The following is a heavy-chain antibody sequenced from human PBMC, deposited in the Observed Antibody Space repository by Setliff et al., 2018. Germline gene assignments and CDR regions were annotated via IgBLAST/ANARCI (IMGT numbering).Heavy chain of an antibody. D-gene: IGHD1-26*01. J-gene: IGHJ4*02. CDR2: MNPNSGNT. V-gene: IGHV1-8*01. CDR3: ARGPSWQGGAYYFDF. CDR1: GYTFTSYD. Sequence: ASVKVSCKASGYTFTSYDINWVRQATGQGLEWMGWMNPNSGNTGYAQKLQGRVTFTRNTSTNTAYMELSSLISEDTAVYYCARGPSWQGGAYYFDFWGQGTLVTVSS.